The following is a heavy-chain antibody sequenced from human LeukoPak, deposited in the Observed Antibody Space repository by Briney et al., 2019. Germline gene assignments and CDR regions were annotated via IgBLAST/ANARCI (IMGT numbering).Heavy chain of an antibody. J-gene: IGHJ6*02. D-gene: IGHD2-2*02. Sequence: PSQTLSLTCGVSVGSISSGNWWSWVRQSPGKGLEWIGEIYHNGTPNYNPSLKSRVTISADTFKNHFSLKLTSVTAADTAVYYCATAPILRGEGGEHYKYGMDVWGQGTTVIVSS. V-gene: IGHV4/OR15-8*01. CDR1: VGSISSGNW. CDR2: IYHNGTP. CDR3: ATAPILRGEGGEHYKYGMDV.